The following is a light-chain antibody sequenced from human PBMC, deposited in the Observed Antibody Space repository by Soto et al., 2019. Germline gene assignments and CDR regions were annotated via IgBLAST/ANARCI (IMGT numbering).Light chain of an antibody. V-gene: IGLV2-8*01. CDR3: TSYAGYNNPVV. J-gene: IGLJ2*01. CDR1: SSDVGSYNY. CDR2: EVN. Sequence: QSALTQPPSASGSPGQSVTISCTGTSSDVGSYNYVSWYQQHPDKAPKLMIYEVNKRPLGVPDRFSGSKSGNTASLTVSGLQAEDEADYYCTSYAGYNNPVVFGGGTKVTVL.